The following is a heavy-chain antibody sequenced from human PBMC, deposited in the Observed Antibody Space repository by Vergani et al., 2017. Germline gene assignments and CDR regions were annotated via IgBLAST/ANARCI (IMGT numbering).Heavy chain of an antibody. Sequence: QVQLQQWCAGLLKPSETLSLTCAVYGGSFSGYYWSWIRQPPGKGLEWIGEINHSGSTNYNPSLKSRVTISVDTSKNQFSLKLSSVTAADTAVYYCAVSLAVAGTRGDYWGQGTLVTVSS. J-gene: IGHJ4*02. CDR3: AVSLAVAGTRGDY. CDR2: INHSGST. D-gene: IGHD6-19*01. CDR1: GGSFSGYY. V-gene: IGHV4-34*01.